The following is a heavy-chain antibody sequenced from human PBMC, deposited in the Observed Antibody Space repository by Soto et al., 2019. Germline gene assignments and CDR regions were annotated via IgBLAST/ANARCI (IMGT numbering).Heavy chain of an antibody. J-gene: IGHJ6*02. V-gene: IGHV1-69*13. CDR1: GGTFSSYA. CDR2: IIPIFGTA. D-gene: IGHD3-10*01. CDR3: TREGSAPYYYYGMDA. Sequence: SVKVSCKASGGTFSSYAISWVRQAPGQGLEWMGGIIPIFGTANYAQKFQGRVTITADESTSTAYMELSSLRSDDTAIYYCTREGSAPYYYYGMDAWGQGTTVTVS.